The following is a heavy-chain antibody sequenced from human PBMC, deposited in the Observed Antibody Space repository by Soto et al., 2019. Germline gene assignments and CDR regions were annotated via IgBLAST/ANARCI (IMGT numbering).Heavy chain of an antibody. Sequence: GASVKVSCKPSGGTFSNDIITWVRQAPGQGLEWMGRIVLLLNIANYAQKFQGRVTITADESTSTAYMELSSLRSEDTAVYYCARSTRTAEYYYGSGSRSGGMDVWGQGTTVTVSS. CDR3: ARSTRTAEYYYGSGSRSGGMDV. CDR1: GGTFSNDI. CDR2: IVLLLNIA. D-gene: IGHD3-10*01. V-gene: IGHV1-69*02. J-gene: IGHJ6*02.